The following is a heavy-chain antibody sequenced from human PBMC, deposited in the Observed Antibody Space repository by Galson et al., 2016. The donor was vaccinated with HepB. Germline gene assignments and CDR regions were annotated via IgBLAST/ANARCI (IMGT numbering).Heavy chain of an antibody. CDR1: GFTFSNYG. Sequence: SLRLSCAASGFTFSNYGMHWVRQAPGKGLEWVAVIYYDGSSKHHADSVKGRFTISRDNSKNTLSLQMNSLRAEDTAVYYCARPRLGIQTWSKYYYYGFDVWGQGTPVTVSS. V-gene: IGHV3-33*01. D-gene: IGHD5-18*01. CDR3: ARPRLGIQTWSKYYYYGFDV. CDR2: IYYDGSSK. J-gene: IGHJ6*02.